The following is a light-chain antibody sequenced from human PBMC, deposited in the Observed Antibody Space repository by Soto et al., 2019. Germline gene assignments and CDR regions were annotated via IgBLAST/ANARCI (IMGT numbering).Light chain of an antibody. J-gene: IGKJ2*01. CDR3: QQYNSYSGT. Sequence: DIQMTQSPSTLSASVGDRVTITCRASQSISSSLAWYQQKPGKAPKLLIYDASSLESGVPSRFSGSGSGTEFTRTISSLHPDDFATYYCQQYNSYSGTFGQGTKLEIK. CDR2: DAS. V-gene: IGKV1-5*01. CDR1: QSISSS.